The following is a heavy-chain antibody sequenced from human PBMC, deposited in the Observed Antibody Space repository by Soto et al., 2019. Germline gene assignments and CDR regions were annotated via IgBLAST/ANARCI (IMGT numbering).Heavy chain of an antibody. Sequence: XVSLRLSCAASGFTFSSYAMHWVRQAPGKGLEWVAVISYDGSNKYYADSVKGRFTISRDNSKNTLYLQMNSLRAEDTAVYYCARDIGRGRGYSYGHDYWGQGTLVTVSS. V-gene: IGHV3-30-3*01. J-gene: IGHJ4*02. D-gene: IGHD5-18*01. CDR2: ISYDGSNK. CDR3: ARDIGRGRGYSYGHDY. CDR1: GFTFSSYA.